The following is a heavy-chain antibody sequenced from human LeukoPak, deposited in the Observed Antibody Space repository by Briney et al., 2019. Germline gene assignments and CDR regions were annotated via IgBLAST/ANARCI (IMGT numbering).Heavy chain of an antibody. Sequence: ASVKVSRKASGYTFTGYYMHWVRQAPGQGLEWMGWINPNSGGTNYAQKFQGRVTMTRDTSISTAYMELSRLRSDDTAVYYCARDPVYYSSGWHPFDYWGQGTLVTVSS. D-gene: IGHD6-19*01. J-gene: IGHJ4*02. CDR3: ARDPVYYSSGWHPFDY. V-gene: IGHV1-2*02. CDR1: GYTFTGYY. CDR2: INPNSGGT.